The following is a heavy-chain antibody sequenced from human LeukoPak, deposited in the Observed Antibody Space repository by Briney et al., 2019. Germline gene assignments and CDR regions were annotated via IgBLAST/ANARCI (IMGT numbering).Heavy chain of an antibody. CDR3: ARGRTRIAAAGDYYGMDV. D-gene: IGHD6-13*01. CDR2: IIPIFGIA. Sequence: ASVKVSCKASGGTFSSYAISWVRQAPGQGLEWMARIIPIFGIANYAQKFQGRVTITAHKSTGAAYMELSGLRSEDTAVYYCARGRTRIAAAGDYYGMDVWGQGTTVTVSS. J-gene: IGHJ6*02. CDR1: GGTFSSYA. V-gene: IGHV1-69*04.